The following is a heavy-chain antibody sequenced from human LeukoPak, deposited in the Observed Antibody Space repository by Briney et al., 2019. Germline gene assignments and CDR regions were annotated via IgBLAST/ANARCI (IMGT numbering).Heavy chain of an antibody. CDR1: GGSISGYF. CDR3: AREPTSGREPTSGRPLDY. D-gene: IGHD5-12*01. V-gene: IGHV4-4*07. J-gene: IGHJ4*02. CDR2: IYSSGGN. Sequence: SETLSLTCTVSGGSISGYFWSWIRQPAGKGLEWIGRIYSSGGNNYNPSLKSRVTMSLDTSKNHLSLNLSSVTAADTAVYYCAREPTSGREPTSGRPLDYWGQGTLVTVSS.